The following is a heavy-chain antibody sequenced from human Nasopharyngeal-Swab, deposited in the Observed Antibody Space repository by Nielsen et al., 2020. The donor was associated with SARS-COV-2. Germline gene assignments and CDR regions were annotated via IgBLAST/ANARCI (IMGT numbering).Heavy chain of an antibody. CDR2: ISSSSSYI. V-gene: IGHV3-21*01. Sequence: GGSLRLSCAASGFTFSSYAMSWVRQAPGKGLEWVSSISSSSSYIYYADSVKGRFTISRDNAKNSLYLQMNSLRAEDTAVYYCARGGSGYLSPSDYWGQGTLVTVSS. CDR3: ARGGSGYLSPSDY. CDR1: GFTFSSYA. J-gene: IGHJ4*02. D-gene: IGHD3-22*01.